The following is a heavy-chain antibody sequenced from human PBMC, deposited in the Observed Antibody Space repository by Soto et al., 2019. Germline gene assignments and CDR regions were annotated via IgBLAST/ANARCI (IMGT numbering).Heavy chain of an antibody. Sequence: GASVKVSCKASGYTFTSYYMHWVRQAPGQGLEWMGIINPSSGSTSYAQKFQGRVTMTRDTSTSTAYMELSRLRSDDTAVYYCARAGRYLVTTASVFWFDPWGQGTLVTVSS. CDR2: INPSSGST. CDR1: GYTFTSYY. J-gene: IGHJ5*02. V-gene: IGHV1-46*01. D-gene: IGHD4-17*01. CDR3: ARAGRYLVTTASVFWFDP.